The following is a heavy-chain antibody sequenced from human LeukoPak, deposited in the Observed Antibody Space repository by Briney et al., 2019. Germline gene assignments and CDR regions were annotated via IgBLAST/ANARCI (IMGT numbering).Heavy chain of an antibody. CDR3: ARRRTMYYPFDY. CDR2: ISAYNGNT. V-gene: IGHV1-18*04. D-gene: IGHD3-10*01. Sequence: GASVKVSCKASGYTFTSYYMHWVRQAPGQGLEWMGWISAYNGNTNYAQKLQGRVTMTTDTSTSTAYMELSRLRSDDTAVYYCARRRTMYYPFDYWGQGTLVTVSS. J-gene: IGHJ4*02. CDR1: GYTFTSYY.